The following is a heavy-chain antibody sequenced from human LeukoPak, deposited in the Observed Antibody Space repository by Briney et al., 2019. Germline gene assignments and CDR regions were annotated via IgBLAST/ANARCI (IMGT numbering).Heavy chain of an antibody. Sequence: SETLSLTCTVSGGSISSYYWSWIRQPPGKGLEWIGYIYYSGSTNYNPSLKSRVTISVDTSKNQFSLKLSSVTAAGTAVCYCARGDFYAFDIWGQGTMVTVSS. V-gene: IGHV4-59*01. J-gene: IGHJ3*02. CDR2: IYYSGST. CDR3: ARGDFYAFDI. D-gene: IGHD2/OR15-2a*01. CDR1: GGSISSYY.